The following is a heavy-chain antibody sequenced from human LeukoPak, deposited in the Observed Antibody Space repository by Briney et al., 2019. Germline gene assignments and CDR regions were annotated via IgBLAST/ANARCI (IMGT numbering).Heavy chain of an antibody. CDR3: ARVGILTGYYSPGRYYGMDV. D-gene: IGHD3-9*01. CDR1: GYTFTGYY. CDR2: INPNSGGT. V-gene: IGHV1-2*02. J-gene: IGHJ6*02. Sequence: GASMKVSCKASGYTFTGYYMHWVRQAPGQGLEWMGWINPNSGGTNYAQKFQGRVTMTRDTSISTAYMELSRLRSDDTAVYYCARVGILTGYYSPGRYYGMDVWGQGTTVTVSS.